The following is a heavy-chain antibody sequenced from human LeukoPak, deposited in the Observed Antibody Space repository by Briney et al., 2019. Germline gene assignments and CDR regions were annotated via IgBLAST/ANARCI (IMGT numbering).Heavy chain of an antibody. CDR2: IYHSGST. V-gene: IGHV4-30-2*01. CDR3: ARQQGGGVTNHDAFDI. J-gene: IGHJ3*02. CDR1: GGSISSGGYS. D-gene: IGHD3-16*01. Sequence: PSETLSLTCAVSGGSISSGGYSWSWIRQPPGKGLEWIGYIYHSGSTYYNPSLKSRVTISVDRSKNQFSLKLSSVTAADTAVYYCARQQGGGVTNHDAFDIWGQGTMVTVSS.